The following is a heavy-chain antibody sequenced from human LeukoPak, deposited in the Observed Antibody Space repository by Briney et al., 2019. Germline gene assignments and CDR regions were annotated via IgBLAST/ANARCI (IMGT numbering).Heavy chain of an antibody. J-gene: IGHJ4*02. V-gene: IGHV4-34*01. CDR1: GGSFSGYY. CDR3: ARAPGLQWSRKIGYY. D-gene: IGHD6-19*01. Sequence: SETLSLTCAVYGGSFSGYYWSWIRQPPGKGLEWIGEINHSGSTNYNPSLKSRVTISVDTSKNQSSLKLSSVTAADTAVYYCARAPGLQWSRKIGYYWGQGTLVTVSS. CDR2: INHSGST.